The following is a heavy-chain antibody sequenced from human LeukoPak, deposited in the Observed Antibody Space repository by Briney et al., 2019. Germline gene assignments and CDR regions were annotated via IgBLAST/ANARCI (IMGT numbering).Heavy chain of an antibody. Sequence: GSSVKVSRKASGGTFSSYAISWVRQAPGQGLEWMGGIIPIFGTANYAQKFQGRVTITADKSTSTAYMELSSLRSEDTAVYYCARDGHCSGGSCYSVASDYWGQGTLVTVSS. J-gene: IGHJ4*02. CDR3: ARDGHCSGGSCYSVASDY. CDR2: IIPIFGTA. D-gene: IGHD2-15*01. CDR1: GGTFSSYA. V-gene: IGHV1-69*06.